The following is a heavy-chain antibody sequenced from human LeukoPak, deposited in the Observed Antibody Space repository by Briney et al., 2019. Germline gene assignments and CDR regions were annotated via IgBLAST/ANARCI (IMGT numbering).Heavy chain of an antibody. CDR1: GYSFTSFW. D-gene: IGHD3-22*01. J-gene: IGHJ3*02. CDR3: ARRKDSSGTDAFDI. CDR2: IYPGDSDT. V-gene: IGHV5-51*01. Sequence: GESLKVSCKGSGYSFTSFWIGWVRQMPGKGLEWMGIIYPGDSDTRYSPSFQGQVTISADKSINTAYLQWSSLKASDTAMYYCARRKDSSGTDAFDIWGQGTMVTVSS.